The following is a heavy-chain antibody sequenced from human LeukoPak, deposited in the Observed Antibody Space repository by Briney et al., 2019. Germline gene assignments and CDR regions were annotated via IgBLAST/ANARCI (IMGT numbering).Heavy chain of an antibody. J-gene: IGHJ4*02. Sequence: GGSLRLSRAASGFTFRHYGLHWVRQAPGKGLEWVAFIRYDGSNKCYADSVKGRFTISRDNSKNTLYLQMNSQRAEDTAVYYCAKDGTTSTSYYFDYWDQGTLVTVSS. CDR3: AKDGTTSTSYYFDY. CDR1: GFTFRHYG. CDR2: IRYDGSNK. D-gene: IGHD2/OR15-2a*01. V-gene: IGHV3-30*02.